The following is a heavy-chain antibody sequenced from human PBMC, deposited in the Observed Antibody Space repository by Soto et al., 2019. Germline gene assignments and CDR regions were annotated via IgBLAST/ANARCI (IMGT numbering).Heavy chain of an antibody. CDR2: IYYSGST. Sequence: QVQLQESGPGLVKPSQTLSLTCTVSGGSISSGGYYWSWIRQHPGKGLEWIGYIYYSGSTYYNPSLESRVTISVYTSKNQFSLKLRSVTAADTAVYYCARRIRLLCGGSCSGWFDPWGQGTLVTVSS. D-gene: IGHD2-15*01. CDR1: GGSISSGGYY. V-gene: IGHV4-31*03. J-gene: IGHJ5*02. CDR3: ARRIRLLCGGSCSGWFDP.